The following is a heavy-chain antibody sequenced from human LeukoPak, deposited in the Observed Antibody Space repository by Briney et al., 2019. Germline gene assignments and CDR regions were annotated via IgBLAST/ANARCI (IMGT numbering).Heavy chain of an antibody. CDR3: ASPPGAARDY. V-gene: IGHV3-7*01. CDR1: GFTLSSYW. Sequence: GGSLRLSCAASGFTLSSYWVSWVRQAPWKGLEWVANIKQDGSEKYYVDSVKGRFTISRDNAKNSLYLQMNSLRAEDTAVYYCASPPGAARDYWGQGTLVTVSS. J-gene: IGHJ4*02. D-gene: IGHD6-6*01. CDR2: IKQDGSEK.